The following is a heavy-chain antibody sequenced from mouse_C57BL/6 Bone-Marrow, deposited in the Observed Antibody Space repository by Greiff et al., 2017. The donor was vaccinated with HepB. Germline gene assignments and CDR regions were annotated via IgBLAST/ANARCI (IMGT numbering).Heavy chain of an antibody. Sequence: VQLQQSGAELVRPGASVKLSCTASGFNIKDDYMHWVKQRPEQGLEWIGWIDPENGDTEYASKFQGKVTITADTSSNTAYLQLSSLTSEDTAVYYCTTHYGSSYLFAYWGQGTLVTVSA. CDR1: GFNIKDDY. D-gene: IGHD1-1*01. V-gene: IGHV14-4*01. J-gene: IGHJ3*01. CDR3: TTHYGSSYLFAY. CDR2: IDPENGDT.